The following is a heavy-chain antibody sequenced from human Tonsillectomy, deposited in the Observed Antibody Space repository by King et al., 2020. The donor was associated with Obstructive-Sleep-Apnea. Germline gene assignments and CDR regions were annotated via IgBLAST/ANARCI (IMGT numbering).Heavy chain of an antibody. J-gene: IGHJ4*02. D-gene: IGHD6-13*01. CDR2: INHSGST. Sequence: VQLQQWGAGLLKPSETLSLTCAVYGGSFSCYYWSWIRQPPGKGLAWFGEINHSGSTNYNPSLKSLVTISLDTSKNQFSLELSSVTAADTAVYYCARGGWGSSWPFDYWGQGTLVTVSS. CDR3: ARGGWGSSWPFDY. V-gene: IGHV4-34*01. CDR1: GGSFSCYY.